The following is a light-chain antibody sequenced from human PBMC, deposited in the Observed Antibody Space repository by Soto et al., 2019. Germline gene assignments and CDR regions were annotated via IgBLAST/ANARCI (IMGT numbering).Light chain of an antibody. V-gene: IGLV2-14*01. J-gene: IGLJ2*01. CDR1: SRDVGGYNY. CDR3: SSYTSSSTRV. CDR2: DVS. Sequence: QSVLTQPASVSGSPGQSITISCTGTSRDVGGYNYVSWYQQHPGKAPTLMIYDVSNRPSGGSNRVSGSKSGNPASLTISGLQAEDEADYYCSSYTSSSTRVFGGGTKVTVL.